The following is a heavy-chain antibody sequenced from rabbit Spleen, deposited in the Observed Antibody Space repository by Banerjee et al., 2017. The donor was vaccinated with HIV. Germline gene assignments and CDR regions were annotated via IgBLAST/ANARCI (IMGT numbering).Heavy chain of an antibody. Sequence: QSLEESGGDLVKPGASLTLTCIASGVSFSGDSYMCWVRQAPGRGLEWIACIDTGSSGFTYFASWAKGRVTISKTSSTTVTLKMTSLTAADTATYFCARDFANGGGDEFPLWGPGTLVTVS. D-gene: IGHD2-1*01. CDR1: GVSFSGDSY. CDR3: ARDFANGGGDEFPL. CDR2: IDTGSSGFT. V-gene: IGHV1S40*01. J-gene: IGHJ4*01.